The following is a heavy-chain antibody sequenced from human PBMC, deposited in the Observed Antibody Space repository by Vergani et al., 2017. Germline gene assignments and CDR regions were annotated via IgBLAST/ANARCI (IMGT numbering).Heavy chain of an antibody. Sequence: QVPLQQWGAGLLKPSETLSLTCAVYGGSFSGYFWSWLRQPPGKGLEWIGEVNHSGSTIYNPSLKSRVTISVDTSKNQFSLKLSSVTAADTAVYYCARFRYTYYYYMDVWGKGTTVTVSS. V-gene: IGHV4-34*01. CDR2: VNHSGST. CDR3: ARFRYTYYYYMDV. J-gene: IGHJ6*03. CDR1: GGSFSGYF. D-gene: IGHD2-2*02.